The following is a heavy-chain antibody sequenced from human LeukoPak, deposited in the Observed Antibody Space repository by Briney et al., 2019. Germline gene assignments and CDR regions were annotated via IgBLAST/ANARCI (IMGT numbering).Heavy chain of an antibody. D-gene: IGHD4-11*01. CDR3: ARLGLRAIDYSNPEFDS. V-gene: IGHV1-69*05. CDR1: GGTFSSYA. CDR2: IIPIFGTA. Sequence: SVKVSCKASGGTFSSYAISWVRQAPGQGLEWMGGIIPIFGTANYAQKFQGRVTITTDESTSTAYMELSSLRSEDTAVYYCARLGLRAIDYSNPEFDSWGQGTLVTVSS. J-gene: IGHJ5*01.